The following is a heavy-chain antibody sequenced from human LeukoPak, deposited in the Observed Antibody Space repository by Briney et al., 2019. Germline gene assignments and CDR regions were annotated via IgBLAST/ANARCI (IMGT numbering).Heavy chain of an antibody. Sequence: SVTVSCTASGGTFSSYAISWVRQAPGQGLEGVGRIIPILGIANYAQKFQGRVTITADKSTSTAYMELSSLRSDDTAVYYCARELVRSWFDPWGQGTLVTVSS. CDR3: ARELVRSWFDP. CDR2: IIPILGIA. CDR1: GGTFSSYA. V-gene: IGHV1-69*04. D-gene: IGHD1-26*01. J-gene: IGHJ5*02.